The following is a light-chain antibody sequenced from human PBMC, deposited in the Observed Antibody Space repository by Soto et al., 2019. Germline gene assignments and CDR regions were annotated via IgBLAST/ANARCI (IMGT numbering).Light chain of an antibody. V-gene: IGKV3-11*01. CDR1: QSIGLA. CDR3: QQRTDRPPWT. Sequence: EIVLTQSPATLSFSPGERATLSCRASQSIGLAIAWYQHKPGQAPRLLIFDASQRATGIPARFRGSGSGTDFTLSISSLEPEDFAVYYCQQRTDRPPWTFGQGTKLEIK. CDR2: DAS. J-gene: IGKJ1*01.